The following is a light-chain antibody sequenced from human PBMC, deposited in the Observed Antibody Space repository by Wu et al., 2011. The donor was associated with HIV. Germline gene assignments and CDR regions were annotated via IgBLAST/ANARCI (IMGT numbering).Light chain of an antibody. J-gene: IGKJ2*01. Sequence: EIVLTQSPDTLSLSPGERATLSCRASQRVSTYLAWYQQKPGQAPRLLIYDASNRATGIPPRFSGSGSGTDFTLTISSLEPEDFAVYYCQQRSNWPAYTFGQGTQAGDET. CDR2: DAS. V-gene: IGKV3-11*01. CDR1: QRVSTY. CDR3: QQRSNWPAYT.